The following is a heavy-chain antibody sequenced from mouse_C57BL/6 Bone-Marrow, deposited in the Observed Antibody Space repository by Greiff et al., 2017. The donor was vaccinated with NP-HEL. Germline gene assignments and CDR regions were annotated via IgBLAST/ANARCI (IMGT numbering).Heavy chain of an antibody. D-gene: IGHD4-1*01. V-gene: IGHV1-61*01. Sequence: QVQLQQSGAELVRPGSSVKLSCKASGYTFTSYWMDWVKQRPGQGLEWIGNIYPSDSETHYNQKFKDKATLTVDKSSGTAYMQLSSLTSEDSAVYYCARDWALGYYFDYWGQGTTLTVSS. J-gene: IGHJ2*01. CDR3: ARDWALGYYFDY. CDR1: GYTFTSYW. CDR2: IYPSDSET.